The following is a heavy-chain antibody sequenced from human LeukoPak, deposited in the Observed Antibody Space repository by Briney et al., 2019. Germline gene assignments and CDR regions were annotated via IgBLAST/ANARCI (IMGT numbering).Heavy chain of an antibody. CDR1: GYRFTSDW. CDR3: ARLSGRVVCSAGSCYIDS. D-gene: IGHD2-15*01. J-gene: IGHJ4*02. Sequence: GESLKISCKGSGYRFTSDWIGWVRQMPGKGLEWMGIIYPGDSDTRYSPSFQGQVTISADKSVNTAYLQWSSLKASDTAMYYCARLSGRVVCSAGSCYIDSWGQGTLVTVSS. V-gene: IGHV5-51*01. CDR2: IYPGDSDT.